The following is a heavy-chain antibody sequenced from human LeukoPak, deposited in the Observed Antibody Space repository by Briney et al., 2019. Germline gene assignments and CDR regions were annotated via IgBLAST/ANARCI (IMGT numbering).Heavy chain of an antibody. Sequence: VGSVNVSCKASGYTFTGYYMHWVRQAPGQGREGMGWINPNSGGTNYAQKFQGWVTMTRDTSISTAYMELSRLRSDDTDVYYCARGAWFGERGFDYWGQGTLVTVFS. J-gene: IGHJ4*02. CDR3: ARGAWFGERGFDY. D-gene: IGHD3-10*01. CDR1: GYTFTGYY. CDR2: INPNSGGT. V-gene: IGHV1-2*04.